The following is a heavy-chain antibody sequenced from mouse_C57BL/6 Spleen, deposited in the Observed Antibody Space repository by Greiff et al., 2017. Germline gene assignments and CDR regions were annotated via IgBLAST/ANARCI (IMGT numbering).Heavy chain of an antibody. CDR1: GYTFPSYW. Sequence: VQLQQPGAELVKPGASVKMSCKASGYTFPSYWITWVKQRPGQGLEWIGDIYPGSGSTNYNEKFKSKATLTVDTSSSTAYMQLSSLTSEDSAVYYCAREGGDGLYYFDYWGQGTTLTVSS. D-gene: IGHD2-3*01. J-gene: IGHJ2*01. CDR2: IYPGSGST. CDR3: AREGGDGLYYFDY. V-gene: IGHV1-55*01.